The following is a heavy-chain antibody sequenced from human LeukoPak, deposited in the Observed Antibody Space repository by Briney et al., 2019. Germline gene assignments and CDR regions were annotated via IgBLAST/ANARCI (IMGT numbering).Heavy chain of an antibody. CDR3: AKDRETTASGTFDF. Sequence: PGRSLRLSCAASGXTFNNYGMHYVRQAPGKGLEWVAVISDDGRNKNYADSVKGRFTISRDSSTNTLYLQMNSLRAEDTGVYFCAKDRETTASGTFDFRGQGTLVTVSS. D-gene: IGHD6-13*01. CDR1: GXTFNNYG. J-gene: IGHJ4*02. CDR2: ISDDGRNK. V-gene: IGHV3-30*18.